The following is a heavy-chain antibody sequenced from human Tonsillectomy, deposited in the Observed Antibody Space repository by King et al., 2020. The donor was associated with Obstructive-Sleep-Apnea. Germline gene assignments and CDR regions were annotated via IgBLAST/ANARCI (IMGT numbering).Heavy chain of an antibody. CDR1: GGSISGYY. J-gene: IGHJ6*02. CDR2: IYYSGTT. CDR3: ARHPYYYYGMDV. V-gene: IGHV4-59*08. Sequence: QLQESGPGLVKPSETLSLTCTVSGGSISGYYWSWVRQPPGRGLEWIGYIYYSGTTIYDPSLKSRVTMSVDTSKNQCSLNLTSVTAADTAVYYCARHPYYYYGMDVWGQGTTVTVSS.